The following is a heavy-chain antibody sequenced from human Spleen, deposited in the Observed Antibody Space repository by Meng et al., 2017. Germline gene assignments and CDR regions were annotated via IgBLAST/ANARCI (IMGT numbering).Heavy chain of an antibody. V-gene: IGHV4-34*01. Sequence: GSLRLSCAVYGGSFSGYYWNWIRQPPGKGLEWIGEINHSGSTNYNPSLKSRVTISVDTSKNQFSLKLSSVTAADTAVYYCARSRKYGSGSYPHYYGMDVWGQGTTVTVSS. D-gene: IGHD3-10*01. CDR2: INHSGST. J-gene: IGHJ6*02. CDR3: ARSRKYGSGSYPHYYGMDV. CDR1: GGSFSGYY.